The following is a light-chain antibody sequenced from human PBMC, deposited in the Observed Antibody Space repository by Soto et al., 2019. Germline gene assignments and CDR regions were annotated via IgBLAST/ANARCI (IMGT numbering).Light chain of an antibody. V-gene: IGKV3-15*01. CDR1: QNVNSN. CDR3: QQYNKWPYT. J-gene: IGKJ2*01. CDR2: GAF. Sequence: EIVMTQSPAALSVSPGERATLSYRASQNVNSNLAWYQQKPGQGPRLLIYGAFTRATGIPARFSGSGSGTEFTLTISSLQSEDFAVYYCQQYNKWPYTFGQGTKLEIK.